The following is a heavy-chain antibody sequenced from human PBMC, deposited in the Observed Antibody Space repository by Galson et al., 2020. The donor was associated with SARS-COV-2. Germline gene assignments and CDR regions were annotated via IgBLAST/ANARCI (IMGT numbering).Heavy chain of an antibody. D-gene: IGHD3-10*01. Sequence: GGSLRLSCAASGFTFSNYGMHWVRQAPGKGLEWVAVIFYDGNYKYYGDSVKGRFTISRDNSKNTVYLQMNSLTAEDTAVYYCARRGEDNKRRGLEHWGQGILVTVSS. J-gene: IGHJ4*02. CDR2: IFYDGNYK. CDR1: GFTFSNYG. CDR3: ARRGEDNKRRGLEH. V-gene: IGHV3-33*01.